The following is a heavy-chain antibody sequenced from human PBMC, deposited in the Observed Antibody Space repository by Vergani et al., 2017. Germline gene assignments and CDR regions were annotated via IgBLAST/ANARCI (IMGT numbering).Heavy chain of an antibody. CDR1: GFTFSSYG. CDR3: ANGGMIAARPAFDY. V-gene: IGHV3-30*18. J-gene: IGHJ4*02. D-gene: IGHD6-6*01. CDR2: ISYDGSKK. Sequence: QVQLVESGGGVVQPGRSLRLSCAASGFTFSSYGMHWVRQAPGKGLEWVAVISYDGSKKYYADSVKGRFTISRDNSKNTLYLQMNSLRAEDTAVYYCANGGMIAARPAFDYWGQGTLVTVSS.